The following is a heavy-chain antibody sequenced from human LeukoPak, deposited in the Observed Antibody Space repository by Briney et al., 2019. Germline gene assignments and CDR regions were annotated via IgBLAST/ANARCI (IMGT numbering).Heavy chain of an antibody. CDR2: IKQDGSDK. J-gene: IGHJ5*02. D-gene: IGHD6-13*01. V-gene: IGHV3-7*01. CDR1: GFTFSNYW. CDR3: ARDLYSSSAQGYNWFDP. Sequence: GGSLRLSCAASGFTFSNYWMSWVRQAPGKGLEWVANIKQDGSDKYYVDSVKGRFTISRDNAKNSLYLQMNSLRAEDTAVYYCARDLYSSSAQGYNWFDPWGQGTLVTVSS.